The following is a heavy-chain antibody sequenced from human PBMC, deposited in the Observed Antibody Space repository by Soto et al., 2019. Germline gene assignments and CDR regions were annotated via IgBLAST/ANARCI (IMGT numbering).Heavy chain of an antibody. Sequence: QVQLVQSGAEVKKPGASVKVSCKASGITSTTYAIHWVRQAPGQGLEWMGWINTGNGNTRYSQRFLGRVSLTTDTSASTASMDLRSPTSEDTAVYYCARAISGYVTWGQGTLITVSS. J-gene: IGHJ5*02. V-gene: IGHV1-3*04. CDR1: GITSTTYA. CDR3: ARAISGYVT. CDR2: INTGNGNT. D-gene: IGHD5-12*01.